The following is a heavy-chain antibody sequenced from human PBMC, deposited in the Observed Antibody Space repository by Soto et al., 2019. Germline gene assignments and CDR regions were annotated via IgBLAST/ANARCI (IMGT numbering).Heavy chain of an antibody. CDR2: INAGNGNT. V-gene: IGHV1-3*01. CDR1: GYTFTSYA. J-gene: IGHJ6*02. D-gene: IGHD2-2*01. Sequence: GASVKVSCKASGYTFTSYAMHWVRQAPGQRLEWMGWINAGNGNTKYSQKFQGRVTITRDTSASTAYMELSSLRSEDTAVYYCARLGGYCSGTSCYGYYGMDVWGQGTTVTVSS. CDR3: ARLGGYCSGTSCYGYYGMDV.